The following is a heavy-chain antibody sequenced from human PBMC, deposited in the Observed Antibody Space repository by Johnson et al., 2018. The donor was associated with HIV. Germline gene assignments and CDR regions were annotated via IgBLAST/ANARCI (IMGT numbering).Heavy chain of an antibody. CDR1: GFTFSNAW. CDR3: AKDIAVAGDAFDI. CDR2: IKSKTDGGTT. V-gene: IGHV3-15*05. J-gene: IGHJ3*02. Sequence: EVQLVESGGGLVQPGGSLRLSCAASGFTFSNAWMSWVRQAPGKGLEWVGRIKSKTDGGTTDYAAPVKGRFTISRDDSKNTLYLQMNSLRAEDTALYYCAKDIAVAGDAFDIWGQGTMVTVSS. D-gene: IGHD6-19*01.